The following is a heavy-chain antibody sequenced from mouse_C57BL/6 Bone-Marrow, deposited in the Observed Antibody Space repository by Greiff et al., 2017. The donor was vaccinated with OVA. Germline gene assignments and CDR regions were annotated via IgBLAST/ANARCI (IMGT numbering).Heavy chain of an antibody. CDR3: ARGTAQANYWYFDV. Sequence: EVMLVESGGGLVKPGGSLKLSCAASGFTFSSYAMSWVRQTPEKRLEWVATISDGGSYTYYPDNVKGRFTISRDNAKNNLYLQMSHLKSEDTAMYYCARGTAQANYWYFDVWGTGTTVTVSS. D-gene: IGHD3-2*02. CDR1: GFTFSSYA. CDR2: ISDGGSYT. J-gene: IGHJ1*03. V-gene: IGHV5-4*03.